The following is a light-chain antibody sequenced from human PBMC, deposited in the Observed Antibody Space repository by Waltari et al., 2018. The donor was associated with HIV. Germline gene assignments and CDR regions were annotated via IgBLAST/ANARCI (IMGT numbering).Light chain of an antibody. J-gene: IGKJ4*01. CDR1: QSVNSY. V-gene: IGKV3-11*01. CDR2: DTS. Sequence: EIVLTQSPATLSLSPGQRATLSCRASQSVNSYLAWYQQKPGQAPRLLIYDTSNRATGIPARFSGSGSGTDFTLTISSLEPEDFAVYYCQQRITWPTFGGGTKVEIK. CDR3: QQRITWPT.